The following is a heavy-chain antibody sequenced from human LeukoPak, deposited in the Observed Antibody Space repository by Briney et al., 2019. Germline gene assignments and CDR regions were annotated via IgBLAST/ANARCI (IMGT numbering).Heavy chain of an antibody. Sequence: ASVKVSCKPSGYTFTRYYMHWVRQPPGQELEGMGWINPNSDGTNYAQKFQGRVTMTRDTSISTAYMELSRLRSDDTAVYYCASSPYYYDSSGYYFPYWGQGTLVTVSS. D-gene: IGHD3-22*01. CDR1: GYTFTRYY. CDR2: INPNSDGT. J-gene: IGHJ4*02. CDR3: ASSPYYYDSSGYYFPY. V-gene: IGHV1-2*02.